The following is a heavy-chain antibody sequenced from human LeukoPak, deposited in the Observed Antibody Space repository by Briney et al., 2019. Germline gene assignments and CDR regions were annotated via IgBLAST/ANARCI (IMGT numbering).Heavy chain of an antibody. V-gene: IGHV3-74*01. CDR3: ARGGFGHNMDV. CDR1: EFTFSNYW. D-gene: IGHD3-3*01. J-gene: IGHJ6*03. Sequence: GGSLRLSCVASEFTFSNYWLHWVRQAPGKGPVWVSRINSDGSNTIYADSVKGRFTISRDNAKNTVYLQMNSLRVEDTAIYYCARGGFGHNMDVWGKGTTVAVSS. CDR2: INSDGSNT.